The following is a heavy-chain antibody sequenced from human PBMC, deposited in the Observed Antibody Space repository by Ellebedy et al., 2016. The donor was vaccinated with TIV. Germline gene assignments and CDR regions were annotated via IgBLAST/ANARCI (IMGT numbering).Heavy chain of an antibody. CDR1: GFTFSDYY. D-gene: IGHD3-3*01. CDR3: ARACFGGACYFEH. J-gene: IGHJ4*02. V-gene: IGHV3-11*06. CDR2: ISPDNIIT. Sequence: GESLKISCASSGFTFSDYYMGWVRQAPGKVLEWGSYISPDNIITNYGDSVKGRFTISRDNARTALLLQMNILRADETAVYYCARACFGGACYFEHWGQGTQVTVSS.